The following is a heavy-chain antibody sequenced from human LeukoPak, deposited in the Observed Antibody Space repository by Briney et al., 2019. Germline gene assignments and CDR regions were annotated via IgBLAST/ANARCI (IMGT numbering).Heavy chain of an antibody. V-gene: IGHV4-59*01. D-gene: IGHD1-26*01. CDR3: ARGRYGFDS. Sequence: SETLSLTCTVSGGSITGYFWSWIRQPPGKGLEWIGYTYYNGSTNCNTSLKSRVTISVDTSKNQFSLNLTSVTAADTAVYYCARGRYGFDSWGQGTLVTVSS. J-gene: IGHJ4*02. CDR2: TYYNGST. CDR1: GGSITGYF.